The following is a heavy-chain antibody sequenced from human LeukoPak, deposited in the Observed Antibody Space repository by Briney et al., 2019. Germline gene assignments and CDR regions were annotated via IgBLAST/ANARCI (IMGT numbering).Heavy chain of an antibody. V-gene: IGHV4-39*07. CDR2: IFYSGST. D-gene: IGHD3-10*01. Sequence: PSETLSLTCTVSGGSISTSNYYWGWIRQPPGKGLEWIGNIFYSGSTYYSPSLRSRVTISLDTSRNPFSLKLNSVTAADTAVYYCAKSHGYGLVDIWGQGTMVTVSS. CDR1: GGSISTSNYY. J-gene: IGHJ3*02. CDR3: AKSHGYGLVDI.